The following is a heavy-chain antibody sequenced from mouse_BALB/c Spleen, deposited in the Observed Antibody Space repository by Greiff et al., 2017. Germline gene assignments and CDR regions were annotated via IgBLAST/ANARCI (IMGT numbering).Heavy chain of an antibody. CDR3: ARGRYYGYYFDY. Sequence: QVQLQQSGAELAKPGASVKMSCKASGYTFTSYWMHWVKQRPGQGLEWIGYINPSTGYTEYNQKFKDKATLTADKSSSTAYMQLSSLTSEDSAVYYCARGRYYGYYFDYWGQGTTLTVSS. CDR2: INPSTGYT. CDR1: GYTFTSYW. J-gene: IGHJ2*01. V-gene: IGHV1-7*01. D-gene: IGHD1-2*01.